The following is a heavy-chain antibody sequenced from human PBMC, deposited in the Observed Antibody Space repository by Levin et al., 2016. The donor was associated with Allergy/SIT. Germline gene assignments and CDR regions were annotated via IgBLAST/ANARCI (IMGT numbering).Heavy chain of an antibody. CDR3: ARGYCSGGSCYYDWFDP. J-gene: IGHJ5*02. Sequence: WVRQAPGQGLEWMGWINPNSGGTNYAQKFQGRVTMTRDTSISTAYMELSRLRSDDTAVYYCARGYCSGGSCYYDWFDPWGQGTLVTVSS. D-gene: IGHD2-15*01. V-gene: IGHV1-2*02. CDR2: INPNSGGT.